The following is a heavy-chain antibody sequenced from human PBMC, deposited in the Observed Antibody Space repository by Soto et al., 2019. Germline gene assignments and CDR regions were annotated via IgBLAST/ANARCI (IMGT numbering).Heavy chain of an antibody. CDR2: FDPEDGET. Sequence: GASVKVSCKVSGYTLTELSMHWVRQAPGKGLEWMGGFDPEDGETIYAQKFQGRVTMTEDTSTDTAYMELSSLRSEDTAVYYCAAGTVEYSGYWVAHSTDSWGQGTLVTVSS. V-gene: IGHV1-24*01. CDR1: GYTLTELS. J-gene: IGHJ5*01. CDR3: AAGTVEYSGYWVAHSTDS. D-gene: IGHD5-12*01.